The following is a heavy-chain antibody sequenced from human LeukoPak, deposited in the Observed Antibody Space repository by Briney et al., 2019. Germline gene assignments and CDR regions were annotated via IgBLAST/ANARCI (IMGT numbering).Heavy chain of an antibody. D-gene: IGHD6-13*01. J-gene: IGHJ4*02. Sequence: GASVKVSCKASGYTFTSYGISWVRQAPGQGLEWMGWISAYNGNTNYAQKLQGRVTMTTDTSTSTAYMELRSLRSDATAVYYCARSTEYHTSTWYIYWGQGTLVTVSS. CDR3: ARSTEYHTSTWYIY. CDR1: GYTFTSYG. V-gene: IGHV1-18*01. CDR2: ISAYNGNT.